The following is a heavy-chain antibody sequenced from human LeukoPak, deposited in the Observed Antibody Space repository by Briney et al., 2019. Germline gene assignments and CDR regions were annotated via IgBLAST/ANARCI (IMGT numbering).Heavy chain of an antibody. D-gene: IGHD6-6*01. J-gene: IGHJ3*02. Sequence: SETLSLTCTVSGGSISFYYWTWIRQTPGKGLEWIGYVSYSGSTSYYPSLKSRVTISVDTSKNQFSLKLSSVTAADSAVYYCARHIQAAQESAFDIWGQGTMVTASS. V-gene: IGHV4-59*08. CDR1: GGSISFYY. CDR3: ARHIQAAQESAFDI. CDR2: VSYSGST.